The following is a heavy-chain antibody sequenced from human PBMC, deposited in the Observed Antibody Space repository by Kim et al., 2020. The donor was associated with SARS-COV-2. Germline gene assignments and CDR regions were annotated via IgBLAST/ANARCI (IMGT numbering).Heavy chain of an antibody. Sequence: ASVKVSCKASGYTFTSYDINWVRQATGQGLEWMGWMNPNSGNTGYAQKFQGRVTMTRNTSISTAYMELSSLRSEDTAVYYCARGVIRNHFGVVIRGSHYYGMDAWGQGTTVTVSS. J-gene: IGHJ6*02. CDR1: GYTFTSYD. CDR3: ARGVIRNHFGVVIRGSHYYGMDA. V-gene: IGHV1-8*01. CDR2: MNPNSGNT. D-gene: IGHD3-3*01.